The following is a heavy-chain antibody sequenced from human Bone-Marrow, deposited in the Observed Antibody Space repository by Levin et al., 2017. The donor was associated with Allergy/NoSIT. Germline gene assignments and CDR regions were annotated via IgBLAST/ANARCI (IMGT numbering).Heavy chain of an antibody. J-gene: IGHJ4*02. Sequence: TSETLSLTCTVSGGSISSSSYYWGWIRQPPGKGLEWIGSIYYSGSTYYNPSLKSRVTISVDTSKNQFSLKLSSVTAADTAVYYCARHLTLGIAVAGTYLPDYWGQGTLVTVSS. CDR1: GGSISSSSYY. D-gene: IGHD6-19*01. CDR2: IYYSGST. V-gene: IGHV4-39*01. CDR3: ARHLTLGIAVAGTYLPDY.